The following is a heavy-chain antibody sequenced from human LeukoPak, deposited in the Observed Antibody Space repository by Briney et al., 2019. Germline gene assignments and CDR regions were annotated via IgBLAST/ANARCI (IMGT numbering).Heavy chain of an antibody. CDR2: IYYSGST. D-gene: IGHD3-10*01. CDR3: ARAGQSDYGFSFDY. CDR1: CGALSAHY. J-gene: IGHJ4*02. V-gene: IGHV4-59*11. Sequence: LGTPSPPRTNSCGALSAHYWNWIREPPRGGLAWVGFIYYSGSTSYNPSLKSRVTISLDSSKNQFSLKLSSVTAADTAFYYCARAGQSDYGFSFDYWGQGKLVTVSS.